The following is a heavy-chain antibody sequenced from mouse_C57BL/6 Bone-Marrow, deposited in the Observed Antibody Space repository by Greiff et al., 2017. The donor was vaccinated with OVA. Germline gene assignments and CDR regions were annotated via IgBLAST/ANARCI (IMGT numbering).Heavy chain of an antibody. J-gene: IGHJ2*01. Sequence: EVQGVESGGGLVQPKGSLKLSCAASGFSFNTYAMNWVRQAPGKGLEWVARIRSKSNNYATYYADSVKDRFTISRDDSESMLYLQMNHLKTEDTAMYYCVRPTTGLGDYWGQGTTLTVSS. CDR3: VRPTTGLGDY. CDR1: GFSFNTYA. D-gene: IGHD1-1*01. V-gene: IGHV10-1*01. CDR2: IRSKSNNYAT.